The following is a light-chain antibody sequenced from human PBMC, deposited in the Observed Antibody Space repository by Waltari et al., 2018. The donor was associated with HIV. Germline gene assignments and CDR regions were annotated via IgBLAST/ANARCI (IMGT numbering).Light chain of an antibody. CDR2: ADQ. J-gene: IGLJ3*02. Sequence: QSVLTQPPSVSGAPGQSITISCSGGSSNIGAPYDVHWYQQLPGRAPRLLIYADQWRPPGVSDRFSGSRSVTSASLAIAGLQSEDEGDYYCQSYDSGLSGLVFGGGTRLTVL. CDR1: SSNIGAPYD. V-gene: IGLV1-40*01. CDR3: QSYDSGLSGLV.